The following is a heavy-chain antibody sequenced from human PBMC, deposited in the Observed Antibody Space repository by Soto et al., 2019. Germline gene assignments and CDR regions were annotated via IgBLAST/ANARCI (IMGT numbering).Heavy chain of an antibody. J-gene: IGHJ3*02. CDR1: GFTLSGYW. Sequence: EVQLVESGGGLVQPGGSLRLSCAASGFTLSGYWMSWVRQAPGKGLEWVANIKQDGSEIYDVDSVKGRFTISRDNAKNSPFLQMNSLSAEDTAVYYCLITTSAFDIWGQGTLVTVSS. V-gene: IGHV3-7*01. CDR3: LITTSAFDI. CDR2: IKQDGSEI. D-gene: IGHD4-4*01.